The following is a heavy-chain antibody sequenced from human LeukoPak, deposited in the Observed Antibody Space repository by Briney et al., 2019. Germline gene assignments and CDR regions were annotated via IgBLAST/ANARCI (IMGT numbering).Heavy chain of an antibody. CDR1: GGTFSSYA. J-gene: IGHJ4*02. V-gene: IGHV1-69*04. CDR2: IIPILGIA. D-gene: IGHD5-12*01. Sequence: ASVKVSCKASGGTFSSYAISWVRQAPGQGLEWMGRIIPILGIANYAQKFQGRVTITADKSTSTAYMELSSLRSEDTAVYYCARDGDSGYDFDAYWGQGTPVTVSS. CDR3: ARDGDSGYDFDAY.